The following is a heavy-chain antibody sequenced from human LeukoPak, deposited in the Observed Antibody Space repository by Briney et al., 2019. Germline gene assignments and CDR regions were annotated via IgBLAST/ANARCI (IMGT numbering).Heavy chain of an antibody. Sequence: SETLSLTCTVFGGSISSSYWTWIRQPPGKGLEWIGYISYSGATNYNPSLKSRATISLDTSKNQFSLKLTSVNAADTAVYYCARSTTYRSTWNIDNGGQGTLVTVSS. CDR2: ISYSGAT. CDR1: GGSISSSY. CDR3: ARSTTYRSTWNIDN. V-gene: IGHV4-59*08. J-gene: IGHJ4*02. D-gene: IGHD1-1*01.